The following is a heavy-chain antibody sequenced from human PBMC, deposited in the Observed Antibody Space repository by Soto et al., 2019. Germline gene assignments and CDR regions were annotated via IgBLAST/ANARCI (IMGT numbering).Heavy chain of an antibody. V-gene: IGHV1-8*02. Sequence: ASVKVSCQASGYTFTSYDISWVRQATGQGLEWMGWMNPYSGNTDYAQKFQGRVTMTRNTSTSTAYMELSSLRSEDTAVYYCARVLAGVKATYKWNGPEIWGQGTMVTVSS. CDR3: ARVLAGVKATYKWNGPEI. CDR1: GYTFTSYD. J-gene: IGHJ3*02. CDR2: MNPYSGNT. D-gene: IGHD1-1*01.